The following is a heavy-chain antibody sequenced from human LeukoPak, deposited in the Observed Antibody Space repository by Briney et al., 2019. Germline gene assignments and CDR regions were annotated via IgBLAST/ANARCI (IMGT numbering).Heavy chain of an antibody. Sequence: GGSLRLSSAASGFTFSSYSMNWVRQAPGKGLEWVSYISSSSSTIYYADSVKGRCTISRDNAKNSLYLQMNSLRAEDKAVYYCARSRGIPGTNDAFDIWGQGTMVTVSP. CDR3: ARSRGIPGTNDAFDI. CDR2: ISSSSSTI. V-gene: IGHV3-48*04. D-gene: IGHD1-7*01. CDR1: GFTFSSYS. J-gene: IGHJ3*02.